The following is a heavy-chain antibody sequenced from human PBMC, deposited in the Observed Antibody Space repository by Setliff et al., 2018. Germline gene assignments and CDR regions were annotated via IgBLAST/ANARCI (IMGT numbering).Heavy chain of an antibody. D-gene: IGHD2-2*01. CDR1: GDSISSISYY. Sequence: SSETLSLTCTVPGDSISSISYYWGWIRQPPGKGLEWIGTIYDSGKTYYNPSLKSRVTISVDTSKNQISLKLNSVTAADTGVYYCASCRYQVPYNYWGQGTLVTVSS. J-gene: IGHJ4*02. V-gene: IGHV4-39*01. CDR2: IYDSGKT. CDR3: ASCRYQVPYNY.